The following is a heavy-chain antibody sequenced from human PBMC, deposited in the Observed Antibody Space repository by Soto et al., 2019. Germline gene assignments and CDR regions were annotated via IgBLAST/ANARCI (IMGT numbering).Heavy chain of an antibody. D-gene: IGHD6-13*01. V-gene: IGHV1-69*12. CDR1: GGTFSSYA. CDR3: AERDTLEQHLGR. Sequence: QVQLVQSGAEVKKPGSSVKVSCKASGGTFSSYAISWVRQAPGQGLEWMGGIIPIFGTANYAQKFQGRVTIPADESTSTADMELSSLRSEDTALYYCAERDTLEQHLGRWGQGTLVTVSS. J-gene: IGHJ4*02. CDR2: IIPIFGTA.